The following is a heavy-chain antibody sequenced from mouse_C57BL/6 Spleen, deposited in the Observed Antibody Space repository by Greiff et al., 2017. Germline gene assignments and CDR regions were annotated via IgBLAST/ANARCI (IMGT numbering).Heavy chain of an antibody. CDR2: ISDGGSYT. CDR3: ARDPLYYGNTYWYFDV. Sequence: EVKLVESGGGLVKPGGSLKLSCAASGFTFSSYAMSWVRQTPEKRLEWVATISDGGSYTYYPDNVKGRFTISRDNAKNNLYLQMSHLKSEDTAMYYCARDPLYYGNTYWYFDVWGTGTTVTVSS. J-gene: IGHJ1*03. CDR1: GFTFSSYA. D-gene: IGHD2-1*01. V-gene: IGHV5-4*01.